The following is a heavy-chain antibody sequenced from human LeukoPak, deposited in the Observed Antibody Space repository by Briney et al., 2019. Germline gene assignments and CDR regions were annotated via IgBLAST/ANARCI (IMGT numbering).Heavy chain of an antibody. J-gene: IGHJ4*02. CDR2: INHSGST. Sequence: PSETLSLTCNVSSGSISSSNFYWGWIRQPPGKGLEWIGEINHSGSTNYNPSLKSRVTISVDTSKNQFSLKLSSVTAADTAVYYCARGRSGWLQLSGVFDYWGQGTLVTVSS. CDR1: SGSISSSNFY. CDR3: ARGRSGWLQLSGVFDY. V-gene: IGHV4-39*07. D-gene: IGHD5-24*01.